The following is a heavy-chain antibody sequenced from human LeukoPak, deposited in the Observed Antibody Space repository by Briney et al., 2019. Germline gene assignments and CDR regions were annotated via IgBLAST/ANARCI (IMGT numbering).Heavy chain of an antibody. Sequence: GRSLRLSCTASGFTLSSFGMHSVRQAPGKGLEWVAVISDDGSNTYYADSVKGRFTISRDNSKNTLYLQLNSLRTEDTAVYYCAKDADTATIIYWYFDLWGRGTLVTVSS. CDR2: ISDDGSNT. D-gene: IGHD5-18*01. V-gene: IGHV3-30*18. J-gene: IGHJ2*01. CDR1: GFTLSSFG. CDR3: AKDADTATIIYWYFDL.